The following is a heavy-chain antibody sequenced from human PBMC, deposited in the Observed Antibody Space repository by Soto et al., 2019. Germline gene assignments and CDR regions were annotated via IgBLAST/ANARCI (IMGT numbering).Heavy chain of an antibody. Sequence: QVEMVQSGAEVKKPGASVNVSCKTSGYSFITHGISWVRQAPGQGLKWMGWTNPYTGNTNYAQSLQGRVTMTTDRSTSTAYMELRRLTSDDTALYYCARSPRISRSGDVWGKGTAVTVSS. CDR2: TNPYTGNT. J-gene: IGHJ6*04. D-gene: IGHD4-17*01. CDR3: ARSPRISRSGDV. CDR1: GYSFITHG. V-gene: IGHV1-18*01.